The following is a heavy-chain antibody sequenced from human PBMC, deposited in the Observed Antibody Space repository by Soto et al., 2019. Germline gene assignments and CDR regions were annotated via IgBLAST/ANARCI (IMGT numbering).Heavy chain of an antibody. CDR2: ISSSSSYI. CDR1: GFTFSSYS. D-gene: IGHD1-26*01. Sequence: EVQLVESGGGLVKPGGSLRLSCAASGFTFSSYSMNWVRQAPGKGLEWVSSISSSSSYIYYADSVKGRFTISSDNANNSLYLQMNSLRAEDTAVYYCARGENNHDYWGQGTLVTVSS. J-gene: IGHJ4*02. V-gene: IGHV3-21*01. CDR3: ARGENNHDY.